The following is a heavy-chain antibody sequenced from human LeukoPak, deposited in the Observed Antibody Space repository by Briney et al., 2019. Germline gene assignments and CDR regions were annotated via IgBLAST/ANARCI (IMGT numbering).Heavy chain of an antibody. CDR1: GGSISSYY. V-gene: IGHV4-4*07. CDR2: IYTSGST. Sequence: ASETLSLTCTVSGGSISSYYWSWIRQPAGKGLEWIGRIYTSGSTNYNPSLKSRVTMSVDTSKNQFSLKLSSVTAADTAVYYCARVGRVYGDPSHFDYWGQGTLVTVSS. D-gene: IGHD4-17*01. J-gene: IGHJ4*02. CDR3: ARVGRVYGDPSHFDY.